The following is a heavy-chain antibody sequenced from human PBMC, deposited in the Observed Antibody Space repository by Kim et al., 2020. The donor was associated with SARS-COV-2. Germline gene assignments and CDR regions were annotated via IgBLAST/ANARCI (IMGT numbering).Heavy chain of an antibody. CDR2: INHSGST. CDR1: GGSFSGYY. CDR3: ARGHYDFWSGYYKGYYYYYMDV. J-gene: IGHJ6*03. D-gene: IGHD3-3*01. V-gene: IGHV4-34*01. Sequence: SETLSLTCAVYGGSFSGYYWSWIRQPPGKGLEWIGEINHSGSTNYNPSLKSRVTISVDTSKNQFSLKLSSVTAADTAVYYCARGHYDFWSGYYKGYYYYYMDVWGKGTTVTVSS.